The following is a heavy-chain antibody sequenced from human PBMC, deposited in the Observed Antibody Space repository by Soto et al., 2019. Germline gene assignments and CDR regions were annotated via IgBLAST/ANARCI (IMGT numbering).Heavy chain of an antibody. D-gene: IGHD3-16*01. CDR2: LSDTT. CDR1: GFTFDDYD. V-gene: IGHV3-23*01. Sequence: EVQLLDSGGDLVQPGGFLRLSCAASGFTFDDYDMSWVRQAPGKGLEWVSALSDTTYYADSVRARFTISRDTSGSTLYLQMNSLGVDDTAVYYCARSLGPSRHFFDHWGQGTLVTVSS. CDR3: ARSLGPSRHFFDH. J-gene: IGHJ4*02.